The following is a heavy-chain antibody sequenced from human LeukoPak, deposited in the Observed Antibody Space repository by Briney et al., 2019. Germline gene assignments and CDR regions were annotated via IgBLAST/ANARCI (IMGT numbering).Heavy chain of an antibody. CDR3: ARQPNSGYYNFDY. D-gene: IGHD3-22*01. CDR2: MYNGGST. V-gene: IGHV4-39*01. Sequence: SETLSLTCTVSGGSISSSSYYWGWIRQPPGKGLEWIGSMYNGGSTYYNPSLKSRVTISVDMSKNQFSLKLSSVTAADTAVYYCARQPNSGYYNFDYWGQGTLVTVSS. J-gene: IGHJ4*02. CDR1: GGSISSSSYY.